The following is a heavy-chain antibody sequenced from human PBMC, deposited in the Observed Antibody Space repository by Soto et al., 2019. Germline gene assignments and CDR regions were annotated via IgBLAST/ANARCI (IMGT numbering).Heavy chain of an antibody. V-gene: IGHV5-51*01. Sequence: GESLKISCRTSGYRFTSYWIAWVRQMPGKGLEWMGIIFPSDSGTRYSPSFQGQVTISADRSTSTVFLQWASLKASDTAVYFCARKDKSGYFNWFDPWGQGTLVTVSS. CDR1: GYRFTSYW. J-gene: IGHJ5*02. D-gene: IGHD3-22*01. CDR2: IFPSDSGT. CDR3: ARKDKSGYFNWFDP.